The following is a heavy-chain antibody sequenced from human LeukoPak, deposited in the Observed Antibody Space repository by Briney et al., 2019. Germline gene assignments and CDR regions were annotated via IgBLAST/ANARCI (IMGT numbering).Heavy chain of an antibody. CDR3: ATDGSSGWYPFDY. CDR2: INPSGGST. D-gene: IGHD6-19*01. CDR1: GYTFTGYY. J-gene: IGHJ4*02. Sequence: ASVKVSCKASGYTFTGYYMHWVRQAPGQGLEWMGIINPSGGSTSYAQKFQGRVTMTEDTSTDTAYMELSSLRPEDTAVYYCATDGSSGWYPFDYWGQGTLVTVSS. V-gene: IGHV1-46*01.